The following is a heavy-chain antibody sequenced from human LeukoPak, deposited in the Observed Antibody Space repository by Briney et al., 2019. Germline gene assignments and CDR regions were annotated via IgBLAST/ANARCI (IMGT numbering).Heavy chain of an antibody. Sequence: GASVKVSCKASGFTFTDDYIHWVRQAPGQGLEWMGWINPNSGGTNYAQKFQGRVTMTRDTSISTAYMELSRLRSDDTAVYYCARDYYGSGSYVFDPWGQGTLVTVSS. CDR1: GFTFTDDY. D-gene: IGHD3-10*01. CDR2: INPNSGGT. CDR3: ARDYYGSGSYVFDP. V-gene: IGHV1-2*02. J-gene: IGHJ5*02.